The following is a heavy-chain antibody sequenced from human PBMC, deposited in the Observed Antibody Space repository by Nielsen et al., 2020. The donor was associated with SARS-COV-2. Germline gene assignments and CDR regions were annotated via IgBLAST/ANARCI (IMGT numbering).Heavy chain of an antibody. D-gene: IGHD2-2*01. CDR3: ATSPTVVVPAAKGRYFYYGMDV. CDR1: GYTLTELS. Sequence: ASVKVSCKVSGYTLTELSMHWVRQAPGKGLEWMGGFDPEDDETIYAQKFQGRVTMTEDTSTDTAYMELSSLRSEDTAVYYCATSPTVVVPAAKGRYFYYGMDVWGQGTTVTVSS. V-gene: IGHV1-24*01. CDR2: FDPEDDET. J-gene: IGHJ6*02.